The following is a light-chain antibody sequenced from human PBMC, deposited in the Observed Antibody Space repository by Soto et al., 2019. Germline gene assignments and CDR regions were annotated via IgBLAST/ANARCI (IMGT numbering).Light chain of an antibody. V-gene: IGLV2-14*01. CDR1: TSDAGNYNY. CDR2: EVS. Sequence: QSALTQPASVSGSPGQSITISCTGTTSDAGNYNYVSWYQQHPGKAPKLMIYEVSYRSTGASNRFSGTKSGNTASLTISGLQGEDEADYYCSSYTATNTYVFGTGTKVTVL. J-gene: IGLJ1*01. CDR3: SSYTATNTYV.